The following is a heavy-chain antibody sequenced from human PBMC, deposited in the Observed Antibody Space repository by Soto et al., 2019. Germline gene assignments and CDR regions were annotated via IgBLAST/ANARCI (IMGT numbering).Heavy chain of an antibody. D-gene: IGHD3-3*01. CDR1: GGTFSSYA. V-gene: IGHV1-69*01. CDR2: IIPIFGTA. J-gene: IGHJ5*02. CDR3: ARDGLRFLEGTKTGGWFDP. Sequence: QVQLVQSGAEVKKPGSSVKVSCKASGGTFSSYAISWVRQAPGQGLEWMGGIIPIFGTANYTQKFQGRVTITADESTSTAYMELSSLRSEDTAVYYCARDGLRFLEGTKTGGWFDPWGQGTLVTVSS.